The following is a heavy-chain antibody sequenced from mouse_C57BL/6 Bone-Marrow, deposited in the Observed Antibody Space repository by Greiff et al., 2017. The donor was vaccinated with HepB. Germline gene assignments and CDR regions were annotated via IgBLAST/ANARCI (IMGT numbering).Heavy chain of an antibody. D-gene: IGHD2-5*01. CDR3: TTSYYSNGFAY. CDR2: FDPEDGDT. Sequence: EVQLQQSGAELVRPGASVKLSCTASGFNIKDYYMHWVKQRPEQGLEWIGRFDPEDGDTEYAPKFQGKATMTADTSSTTAYLQLSSLTSEDTAVYYCTTSYYSNGFAYWGQRTLVTVSA. J-gene: IGHJ3*01. V-gene: IGHV14-1*01. CDR1: GFNIKDYY.